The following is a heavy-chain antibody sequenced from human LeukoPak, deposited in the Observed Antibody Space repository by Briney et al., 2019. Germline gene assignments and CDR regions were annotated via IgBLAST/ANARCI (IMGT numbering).Heavy chain of an antibody. D-gene: IGHD3-3*01. CDR1: GFTFSSYA. CDR2: ISYDGSNK. J-gene: IGHJ4*02. V-gene: IGHV3-30*04. CDR3: AKEEVWSGLVDY. Sequence: PGGSLRLSCAASGFTFSSYAMHWVRQAPGKGLEWVAVISYDGSNKYYADSVKGRFTISRDNSKNTLYLQMNSLRAEDTAVYYCAKEEVWSGLVDYWGQGTLVTVSS.